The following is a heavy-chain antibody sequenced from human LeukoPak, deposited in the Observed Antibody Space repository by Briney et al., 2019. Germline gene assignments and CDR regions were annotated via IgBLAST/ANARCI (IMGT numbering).Heavy chain of an antibody. D-gene: IGHD3-3*01. Sequence: GASVKVSCKASGYTFTRYDINWVRQAPGQGLEWMGGIIPIFVAANYAQKFQGRVTITAETSTNTAYMEMGSLRSEDAAVYYCARAARTLFGVFIIAAFDIWGQGTMVTVSS. J-gene: IGHJ3*02. CDR1: GYTFTRYD. V-gene: IGHV1-69*06. CDR2: IIPIFVAA. CDR3: ARAARTLFGVFIIAAFDI.